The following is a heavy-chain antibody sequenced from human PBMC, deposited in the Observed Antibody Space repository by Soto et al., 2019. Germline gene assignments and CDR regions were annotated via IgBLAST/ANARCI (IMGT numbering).Heavy chain of an antibody. CDR2: IYTSGST. D-gene: IGHD4-17*01. CDR1: GGSISSYY. Sequence: SETLSLTCTVSGGSISSYYWSWIRQPAGKGLEWIGRIYTSGSTNYNPSLKSRVTMSVDTSKNQFSLKLSSVTAADTAVYYCARDRLNGDSYDWGNWFDPWGQGTLVTVSS. V-gene: IGHV4-4*07. CDR3: ARDRLNGDSYDWGNWFDP. J-gene: IGHJ5*02.